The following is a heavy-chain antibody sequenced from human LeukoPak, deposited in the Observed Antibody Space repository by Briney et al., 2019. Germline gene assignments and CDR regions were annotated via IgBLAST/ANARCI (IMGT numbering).Heavy chain of an antibody. CDR2: INQDGGTT. CDR3: TKDRQGPNQYHMDV. Sequence: PRGSLRLSCAASGFTFSSLWMSWVRQAPGRGPEWVANINQDGGTTYYVASVKGRFTISRDNAKNSLSLQMSSPRAEDTAVYYCTKDRQGPNQYHMDVWGKGTTVTVSS. J-gene: IGHJ6*03. CDR1: GFTFSSLW. V-gene: IGHV3-7*01.